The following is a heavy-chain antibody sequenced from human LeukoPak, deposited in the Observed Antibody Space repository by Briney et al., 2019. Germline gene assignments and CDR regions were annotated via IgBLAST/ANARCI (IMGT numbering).Heavy chain of an antibody. J-gene: IGHJ3*02. CDR2: IGTLADT. V-gene: IGHV3-13*01. Sequence: GRSLRLSCAASGLTFSSHDMRWVRHVTGKGLEWVSAIGTLADTFYSDSVKGRFTISRENPKNSLFLQMNSLRAGETAVYYCATGRSSGWSYAFDIWGRGTMVTVSS. CDR3: ATGRSSGWSYAFDI. D-gene: IGHD6-19*01. CDR1: GLTFSSHD.